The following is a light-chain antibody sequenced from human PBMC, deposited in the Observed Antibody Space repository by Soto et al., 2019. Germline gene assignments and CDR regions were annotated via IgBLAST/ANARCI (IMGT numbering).Light chain of an antibody. V-gene: IGLV1-44*01. J-gene: IGLJ1*01. CDR1: SSNIGSNT. Sequence: QSVLTQPPSASGTPGQRVTISCSGSSSNIGSNTVNWYQQLPGTXPXLXXYSNXQXXSXVXVXXXXSXXXXXXXXXXXGLXSEDEADYYCAAWDDSLNGYVFGTGTKLTVL. CDR2: SNX. CDR3: AAWDDSLNGYV.